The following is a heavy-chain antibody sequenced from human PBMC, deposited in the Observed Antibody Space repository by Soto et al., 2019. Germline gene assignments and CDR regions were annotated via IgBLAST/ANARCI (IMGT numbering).Heavy chain of an antibody. J-gene: IGHJ6*02. Sequence: PGGSLRLSCAASGFTFSTYAMTWVRQAPGKGLEWVSGISDSGTTTYYADSVQGRFTISRDNSKNTLDLQMNSLRDEDTAIYYCAPGEGQHKENYYYYGIDVWGQGTKVTVSS. CDR1: GFTFSTYA. CDR2: ISDSGTTT. V-gene: IGHV3-23*01. CDR3: APGEGQHKENYYYYGIDV.